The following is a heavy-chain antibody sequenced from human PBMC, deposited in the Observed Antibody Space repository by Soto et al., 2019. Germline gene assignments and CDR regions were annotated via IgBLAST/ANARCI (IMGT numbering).Heavy chain of an antibody. J-gene: IGHJ4*02. Sequence: EASVKPSCKATGDRFTSFGISWVRQAPRQGLEWMGWISAYNGNTNYAQKLQGRVTMTTDTSTSTAYMELRGLTSEDTAVYYCARDDSGFSGSHYIDYFNYWGQGALVTSPQ. CDR3: ARDDSGFSGSHYIDYFNY. V-gene: IGHV1-18*01. CDR2: ISAYNGNT. D-gene: IGHD1-26*01. CDR1: GDRFTSFG.